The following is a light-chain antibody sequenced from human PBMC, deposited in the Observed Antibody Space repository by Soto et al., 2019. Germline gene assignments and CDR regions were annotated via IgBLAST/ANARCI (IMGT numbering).Light chain of an antibody. CDR2: ENN. Sequence: QSVLTQPPSVSAAPGQKVTISCSGSSSNIGNNYVSWYQQLPGTAPKPLIYENNKRPSGIPDRFSGSKSGTSATLGITGLQTGDEADYYCGTWDSSLSAVFGTGTKVTVL. CDR1: SSNIGNNY. V-gene: IGLV1-51*02. J-gene: IGLJ1*01. CDR3: GTWDSSLSAV.